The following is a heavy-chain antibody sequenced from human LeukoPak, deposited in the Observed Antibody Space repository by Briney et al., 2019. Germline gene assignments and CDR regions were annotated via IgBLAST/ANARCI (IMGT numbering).Heavy chain of an antibody. J-gene: IGHJ4*02. CDR3: ARVWWELPGIFDY. CDR1: GYTFTSYY. Sequence: ASVKVSCKASGYTFTSYYMHWVRQAPGQGLEWMGIINPSGGSTSYAQKFQGRVTMTRDMSTSTVYMELSSLRSEDTAVYYCARVWWELPGIFDYWGQGTLVTVSA. D-gene: IGHD1-26*01. V-gene: IGHV1-46*01. CDR2: INPSGGST.